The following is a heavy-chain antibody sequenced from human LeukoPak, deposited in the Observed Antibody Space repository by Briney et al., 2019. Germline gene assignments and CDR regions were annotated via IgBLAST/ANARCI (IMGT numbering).Heavy chain of an antibody. Sequence: ASVKVSCKASGYTFTSYYMHWVRQAPGQGLEWMGIINPSGGSTSYAQKFQGRVTMTRDMSTSTAYMELSRLRSDDTAVYYCARDQGYYDSSGLYLDYWGQGTLVTVSS. CDR3: ARDQGYYDSSGLYLDY. D-gene: IGHD3-22*01. J-gene: IGHJ4*02. CDR2: INPSGGST. V-gene: IGHV1-46*01. CDR1: GYTFTSYY.